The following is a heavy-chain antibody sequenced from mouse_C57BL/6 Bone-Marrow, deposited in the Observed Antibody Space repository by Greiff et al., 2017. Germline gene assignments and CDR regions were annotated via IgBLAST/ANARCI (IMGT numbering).Heavy chain of an antibody. CDR3: ARDRWWYVDV. V-gene: IGHV5-4*01. D-gene: IGHD2-3*01. J-gene: IGHJ1*03. CDR2: ISDGGSYT. CDR1: GFTFSSYA. Sequence: EVHLVESGGGLVKPGGSLKLSCAASGFTFSSYAMSWVRQTPEKRLEWVATISDGGSYTYYPDNVKGRFTISRDNAKNNRYLQMSHLKSEDTAMYYCARDRWWYVDVWGTGTTVTVSS.